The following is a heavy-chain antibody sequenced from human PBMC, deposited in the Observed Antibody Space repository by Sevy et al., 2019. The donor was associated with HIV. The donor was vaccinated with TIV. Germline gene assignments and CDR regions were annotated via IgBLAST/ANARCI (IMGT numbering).Heavy chain of an antibody. Sequence: SETLSLTCAVYGGSFSGYYWSWIRQPPGKGLEWIGEINHSGSTNYNPSLKSRVTISVDTSKNQFSLELSSVTAADTAVYYCARGNIVVVVAATGGIEYFQHWGQGTLVTVSS. CDR1: GGSFSGYY. CDR3: ARGNIVVVVAATGGIEYFQH. V-gene: IGHV4-34*01. D-gene: IGHD2-15*01. J-gene: IGHJ1*01. CDR2: INHSGST.